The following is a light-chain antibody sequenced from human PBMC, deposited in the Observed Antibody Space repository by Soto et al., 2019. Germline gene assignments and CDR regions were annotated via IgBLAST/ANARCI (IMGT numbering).Light chain of an antibody. CDR1: SSDVGGYNY. V-gene: IGLV2-14*01. Sequence: QSALTQPASVSGSPGQSITISCTGTSSDVGGYNYGSWYQQPPGKAPKLMIYDVSNRPSGVSIRFSGSKSGNTASLTISGLQAEDEADYYCSSYTSSSTLVFGGGTKLTVL. CDR3: SSYTSSSTLV. CDR2: DVS. J-gene: IGLJ3*02.